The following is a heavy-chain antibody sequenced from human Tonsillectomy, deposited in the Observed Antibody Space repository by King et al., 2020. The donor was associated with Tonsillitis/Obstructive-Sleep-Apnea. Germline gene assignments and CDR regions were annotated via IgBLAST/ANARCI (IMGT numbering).Heavy chain of an antibody. D-gene: IGHD3-16*01. CDR2: IKSKAEGGTT. CDR1: GFTISNAW. V-gene: IGHV3-15*01. CDR3: TTDRIMARVRCYYYYMDV. J-gene: IGHJ6*03. Sequence: VQLVESGGGLVKPGGSVRLSCAGSGFTISNAWMSWVRQAPGKGLEWVGRIKSKAEGGTTDYAAPVKGRYTIPRDDSKNTLYLQVNSLKTEDTGVYHCTTDRIMARVRCYYYYMDVWGKGTTVTVSS.